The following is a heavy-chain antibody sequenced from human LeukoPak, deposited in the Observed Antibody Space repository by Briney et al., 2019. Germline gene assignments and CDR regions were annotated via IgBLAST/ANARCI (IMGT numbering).Heavy chain of an antibody. CDR1: GFTFSSYA. CDR2: ISSSGGST. J-gene: IGHJ4*02. D-gene: IGHD4-23*01. V-gene: IGHV3-23*01. CDR3: AKHLDSGKGY. Sequence: GASLRLSCAASGFTFSSYAMSWVRQAPGKGLEWVSTISSSGGSTYYADSVKGRLTTSRDNSKKTLYLQMNSLRAEDTAVYYCAKHLDSGKGYWGQGTLVTVSS.